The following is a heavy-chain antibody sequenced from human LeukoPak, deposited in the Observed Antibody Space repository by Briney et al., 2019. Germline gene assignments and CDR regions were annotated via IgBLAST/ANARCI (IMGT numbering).Heavy chain of an antibody. CDR2: FYTSGST. J-gene: IGHJ4*02. CDR3: ARDYSDGSGYYPLFDN. V-gene: IGHV4-4*07. Sequence: SETLSLTCTVSGGSISSHYWSWLRQPAGKGLEWIGRFYTSGSTNYNPSLKSRVSMSVDTSKNQFSLKLNSVTAADTAVYYCARDYSDGSGYYPLFDNWGQGTLVTVSS. CDR1: GGSISSHY. D-gene: IGHD3-22*01.